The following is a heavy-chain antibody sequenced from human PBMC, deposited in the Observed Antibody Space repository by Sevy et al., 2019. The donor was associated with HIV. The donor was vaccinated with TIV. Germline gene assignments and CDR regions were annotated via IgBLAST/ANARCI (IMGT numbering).Heavy chain of an antibody. CDR3: ARSGGSYDYGMDV. D-gene: IGHD1-26*01. Sequence: GGSLRLSCAASEFTFSSYWMSWVRQAPGKGLEWVANIKQDGSEKYYVDSVKGRFTISRDNAKNSRYLQMNSLRAEDTAGYYCARSGGSYDYGMDVWGQGTTVTVSS. CDR1: EFTFSSYW. J-gene: IGHJ6*02. CDR2: IKQDGSEK. V-gene: IGHV3-7*01.